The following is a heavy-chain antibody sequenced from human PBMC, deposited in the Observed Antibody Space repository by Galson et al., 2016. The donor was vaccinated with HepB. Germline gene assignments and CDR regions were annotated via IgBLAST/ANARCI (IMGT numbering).Heavy chain of an antibody. CDR1: GFTFNSYW. D-gene: IGHD3-9*01. Sequence: SLRLSCAASGFTFNSYWMNWVRQAPGKGLEWVANIKQDGSEKYYLDSVRGRFTISRDNAKNSLYLTMNSLRAEDTAVYYCARDGRYFDRLLSPIFDSWGQGTLVTVSS. CDR3: ARDGRYFDRLLSPIFDS. J-gene: IGHJ4*02. V-gene: IGHV3-7*03. CDR2: IKQDGSEK.